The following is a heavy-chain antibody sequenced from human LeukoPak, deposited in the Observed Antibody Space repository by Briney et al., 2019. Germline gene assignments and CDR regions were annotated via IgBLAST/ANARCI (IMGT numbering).Heavy chain of an antibody. D-gene: IGHD2-2*01. CDR3: ARRVPTASHFDY. V-gene: IGHV3-48*04. CDR1: GFTFSSYS. J-gene: IGHJ4*02. Sequence: GGSLRLSCAASGFTFSSYSMNWVRQAPGKGLEWVSYISSSGSTMFYADSVKGRFTISRDNAKNSLYLQMNSLRAEDTAVYYCARRVPTASHFDYWGQGTLVTVSS. CDR2: ISSSGSTM.